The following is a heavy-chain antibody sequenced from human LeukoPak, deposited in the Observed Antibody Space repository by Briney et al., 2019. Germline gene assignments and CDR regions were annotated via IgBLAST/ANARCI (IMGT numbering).Heavy chain of an antibody. V-gene: IGHV1-8*01. CDR3: ARGAYIVGATTRWFDP. J-gene: IGHJ5*02. CDR1: GYTFTSYD. CDR2: MNPNSGNT. D-gene: IGHD1-26*01. Sequence: ASVKVSCKASGYTFTSYDINWVRQATGQGLEWMGWMNPNSGNTGYAQKFQGRVTMNRNTSISTAYMELSSLRSEDTAVYYCARGAYIVGATTRWFDPWGQGTLVTVSS.